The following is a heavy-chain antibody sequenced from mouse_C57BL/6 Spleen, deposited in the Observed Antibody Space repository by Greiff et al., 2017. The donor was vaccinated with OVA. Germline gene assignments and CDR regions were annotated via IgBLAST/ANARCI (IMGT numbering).Heavy chain of an antibody. CDR3: ARCEANWDGNAMDY. J-gene: IGHJ4*01. V-gene: IGHV2-2*01. CDR2: IWSGGST. Sequence: VQLQQSGPGLVQPSQSLSITCTVSGFSLTSYGVHWVRQSPGKGLEWLGVIWSGGSTDYNAAFISRLSISKDNSKSQVFFKMNSLQAADTAIYYCARCEANWDGNAMDYWGQGTSVTVSS. CDR1: GFSLTSYG. D-gene: IGHD4-1*01.